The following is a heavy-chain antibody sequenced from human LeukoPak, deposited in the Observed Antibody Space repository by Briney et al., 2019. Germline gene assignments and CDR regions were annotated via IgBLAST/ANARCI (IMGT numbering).Heavy chain of an antibody. Sequence: PGRTLRLSCAASGFTFSSYGMHWVRQAPGKGLERVAVIWYDGSNKYYADSVKGRFTISRDNSKNTLYLQMNSLRAEDTAVYYCARSRLPDYYDSNYGMDVWGQGTTVTVSS. D-gene: IGHD3-22*01. CDR3: ARSRLPDYYDSNYGMDV. CDR1: GFTFSSYG. V-gene: IGHV3-33*01. J-gene: IGHJ6*02. CDR2: IWYDGSNK.